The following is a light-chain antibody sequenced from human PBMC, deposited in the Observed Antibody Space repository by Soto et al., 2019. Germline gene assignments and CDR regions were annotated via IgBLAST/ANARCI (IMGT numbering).Light chain of an antibody. CDR1: SSDIGDYDY. V-gene: IGLV2-14*01. CDR3: SSYAGSSNV. J-gene: IGLJ1*01. CDR2: DVT. Sequence: QSVLTQPASVSGSPGQSITISCTGTSSDIGDYDYVSWYQHLPGKAPKLLIFDVTHRPSGVSDRFSGSKSGNTASLTISGVRPEDEADYYCSSYAGSSNVFGTGTKLTVL.